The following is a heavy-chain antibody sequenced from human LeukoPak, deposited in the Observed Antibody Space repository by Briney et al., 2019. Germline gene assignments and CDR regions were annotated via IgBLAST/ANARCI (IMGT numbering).Heavy chain of an antibody. V-gene: IGHV1-46*01. CDR1: GYTFTSYY. J-gene: IGHJ4*02. CDR3: ARDPYSGSFPYDY. D-gene: IGHD1-26*01. CDR2: INPSGGST. Sequence: GASVKVSCKASGYTFTSYYMHWVRQAPGQGLEWMGIINPSGGSTSYAQKFQGRVTMTRDMSTSTAYMELRSLRSDDTAVYYCARDPYSGSFPYDYWGQGTLVTVSS.